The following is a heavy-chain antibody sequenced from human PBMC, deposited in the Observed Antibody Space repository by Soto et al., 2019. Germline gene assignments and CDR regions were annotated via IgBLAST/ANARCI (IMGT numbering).Heavy chain of an antibody. Sequence: GGSLRLSCAASGFTFSSYAMHWVRQAPGKGLEWVAVISYDGSNKYYADSVKGRFTISRDNSKNTLYLQMNSLRAEDTAVYYCARYRVLGYCTNGLCYYFDYLGQGTLVTVSS. CDR2: ISYDGSNK. J-gene: IGHJ4*02. CDR1: GFTFSSYA. V-gene: IGHV3-30-3*01. D-gene: IGHD2-8*01. CDR3: ARYRVLGYCTNGLCYYFDY.